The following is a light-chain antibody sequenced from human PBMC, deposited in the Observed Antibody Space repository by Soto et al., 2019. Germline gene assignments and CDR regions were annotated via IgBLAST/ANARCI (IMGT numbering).Light chain of an antibody. Sequence: IVLTQSPGTLSLSPGERATLSCRASQSVSSSYLAWYQQKPGQAPRLLIYGASSRATGIPDRFSGSGSWTDFTITISRLELEDFAVYYCQQYDCSLLFTFGPGTKVDIK. V-gene: IGKV3-20*01. CDR1: QSVSSSY. CDR3: QQYDCSLLFT. J-gene: IGKJ3*01. CDR2: GAS.